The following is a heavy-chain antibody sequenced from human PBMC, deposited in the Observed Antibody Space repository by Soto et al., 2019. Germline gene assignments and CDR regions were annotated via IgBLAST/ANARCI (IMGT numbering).Heavy chain of an antibody. V-gene: IGHV3-21*01. Sequence: GGSLRLSCAASGFTFSSYSMNWVRQAPGKGLEWVSSISSSSSYIYSADSVKGRFTISRDNAKNSLYLQMNSLRAKDTAVYYRAREDYSNFDYWGQGTLVTVSS. CDR2: ISSSSSYI. CDR3: AREDYSNFDY. D-gene: IGHD4-4*01. CDR1: GFTFSSYS. J-gene: IGHJ4*02.